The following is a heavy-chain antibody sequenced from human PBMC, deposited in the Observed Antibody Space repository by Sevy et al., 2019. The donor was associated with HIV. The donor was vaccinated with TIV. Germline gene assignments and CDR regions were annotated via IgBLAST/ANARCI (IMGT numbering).Heavy chain of an antibody. Sequence: GGCLRLSCAASGFTFSDHYMDWVRQAPGKGLEWVGRTRNKANSYTTEYAASVKGRFTISRDDSKNSLYLQMNSLKTEDTAVYYCARYDSSGYDAFDIWGQGTMVTVSS. CDR1: GFTFSDHY. V-gene: IGHV3-72*01. D-gene: IGHD3-22*01. J-gene: IGHJ3*02. CDR2: TRNKANSYTT. CDR3: ARYDSSGYDAFDI.